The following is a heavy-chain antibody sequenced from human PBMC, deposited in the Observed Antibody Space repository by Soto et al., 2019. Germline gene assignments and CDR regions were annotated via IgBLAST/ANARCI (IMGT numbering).Heavy chain of an antibody. J-gene: IGHJ3*01. V-gene: IGHV3-33*05. D-gene: IGHD3-10*01. CDR1: GFMFSNHG. Sequence: GGSLRLSCAASGFMFSNHGMHWVRQAPGKGLEWVALISRDGSKQFYTDSVKGRFSISRDNSKNTLFLQMSGLGVDDMAVYYCVRDDDAGLNAFDLWGQGPMVTVSS. CDR3: VRDDDAGLNAFDL. CDR2: ISRDGSKQ.